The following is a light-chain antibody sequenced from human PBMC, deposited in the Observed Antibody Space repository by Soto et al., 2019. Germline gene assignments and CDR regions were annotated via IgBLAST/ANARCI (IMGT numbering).Light chain of an antibody. V-gene: IGLV1-44*01. J-gene: IGLJ1*01. Sequence: QSVLTQSPSASGTPGQRVTISCSGSTSNIGSNTVNWYQQFPGTAPKLLIYSNNQRPSGVPDRFSGSKSGTSASLAISGLQSEDEAEYYCSAWDDSLNGYVFGAGTKLTVL. CDR1: TSNIGSNT. CDR3: SAWDDSLNGYV. CDR2: SNN.